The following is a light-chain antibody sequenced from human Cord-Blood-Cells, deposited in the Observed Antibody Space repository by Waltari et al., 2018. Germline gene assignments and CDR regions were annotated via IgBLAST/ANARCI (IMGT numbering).Light chain of an antibody. J-gene: IGKJ3*01. Sequence: EIVLTQSPATLSLSPGERATLSCRASQSVSSYLAWYQQKPGQAPRCLIYDASNRATGIPARFSGSGSGTDFTLTISSLEPEDFAVYYCQQRSNWPITFGPGTKVDIK. CDR3: QQRSNWPIT. V-gene: IGKV3-11*01. CDR1: QSVSSY. CDR2: DAS.